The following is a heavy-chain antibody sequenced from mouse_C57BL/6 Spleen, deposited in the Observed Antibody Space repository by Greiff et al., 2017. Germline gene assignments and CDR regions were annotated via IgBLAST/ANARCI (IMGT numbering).Heavy chain of an antibody. CDR1: GYAFSSSW. CDR2: IYPGDGDT. Sequence: VQLQQSGPELVKPGASVKISCKASGYAFSSSWMNWVKQRPGKGLEWIGRIYPGDGDTNYNGKFKGKATLTADKSSSTAYMQLSSLTSEDSAVYFCARPDYYGSSAWDYFDYWGQGTTLTVSS. J-gene: IGHJ2*01. V-gene: IGHV1-82*01. D-gene: IGHD1-1*01. CDR3: ARPDYYGSSAWDYFDY.